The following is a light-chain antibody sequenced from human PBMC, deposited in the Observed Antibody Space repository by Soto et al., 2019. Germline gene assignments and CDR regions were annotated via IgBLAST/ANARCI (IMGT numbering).Light chain of an antibody. V-gene: IGLV2-8*01. CDR2: EVS. CDR1: SSDVGGYNY. CDR3: SSYAGTYVI. Sequence: QSALTQPPSASGSPGQSVTISCTGTSSDVGGYNYVSWYQQHPGKVPKLMIYEVSKRPSGVPDRFSGSKSGNTASLTVSGLRAEDEADYYCSSYAGTYVIFGGGTKVTVL. J-gene: IGLJ2*01.